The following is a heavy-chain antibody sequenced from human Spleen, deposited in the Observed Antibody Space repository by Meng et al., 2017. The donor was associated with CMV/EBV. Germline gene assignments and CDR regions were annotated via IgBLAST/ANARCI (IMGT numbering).Heavy chain of an antibody. D-gene: IGHD6-6*01. CDR1: GFSFSSYN. J-gene: IGHJ4*02. CDR2: ISSSSSYI. CDR3: ARSTSSGTDYWG. Sequence: SCAASGFSFSSYNMNWVRQAPGKGLEWVSSISSSSSYIFYADSLKGRFTISRDNAKNSLYLQMNSLRAEDTAVYYCARSTSSGTDYWGWGQGTLVTVSS. V-gene: IGHV3-21*01.